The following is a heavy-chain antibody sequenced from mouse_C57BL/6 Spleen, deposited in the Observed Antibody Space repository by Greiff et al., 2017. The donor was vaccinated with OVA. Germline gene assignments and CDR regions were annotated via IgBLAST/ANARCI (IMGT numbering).Heavy chain of an antibody. J-gene: IGHJ3*01. CDR2: IYPRDGST. CDR3: ARGVYYDYDGLAY. D-gene: IGHD2-4*01. CDR1: GHTFTSYD. Sequence: VQLQQSGPELVKPGASVKLSCKASGHTFTSYDINWVKQRPGQGLEWNGWIYPRDGSTKYNEKFKGKGTLTADTSSNTAYVELHGLTSEDSAVYFWARGVYYDYDGLAYWGKGTLVTVSA. V-gene: IGHV1-85*01.